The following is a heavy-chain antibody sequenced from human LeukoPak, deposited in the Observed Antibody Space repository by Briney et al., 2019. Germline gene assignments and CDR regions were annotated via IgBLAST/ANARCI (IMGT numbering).Heavy chain of an antibody. V-gene: IGHV3-30*18. Sequence: GGSLRLSCAASGFTFSSYGMHWVRQAPGKGLEWVAVISYDGSNKYCADSVKGRFTISRDNSKNTLYLQMNSLRAEDTAVYYCAKALMEGYSYGFIGYWGQGTLVTVSS. CDR3: AKALMEGYSYGFIGY. J-gene: IGHJ4*02. CDR2: ISYDGSNK. CDR1: GFTFSSYG. D-gene: IGHD5-18*01.